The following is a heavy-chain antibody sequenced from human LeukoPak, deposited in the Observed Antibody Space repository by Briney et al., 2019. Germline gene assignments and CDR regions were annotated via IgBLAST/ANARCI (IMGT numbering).Heavy chain of an antibody. CDR1: GTSISSYY. CDR3: ARHVDTALIGAFHI. CDR2: VTYTGS. D-gene: IGHD5-18*01. V-gene: IGHV4-59*08. Sequence: SETLSLTCTVSGTSISSYYWSWLRQPPGKGPEWIGYVTYTGSKYNPSLRSRVTISTDRSKKEVSLRLSSVTAADTAMYFCARHVDTALIGAFHIWGQGTMVTVS. J-gene: IGHJ3*02.